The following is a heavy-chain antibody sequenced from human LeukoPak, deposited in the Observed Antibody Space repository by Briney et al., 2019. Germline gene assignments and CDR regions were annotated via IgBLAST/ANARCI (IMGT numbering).Heavy chain of an antibody. V-gene: IGHV3-21*01. J-gene: IGHJ4*02. CDR3: ARRSPNYCFDY. CDR2: ISSSNNYI. Sequence: PGGSLRLSCTTSGFIFGDYAMSWVRQAPGKGLEWVSSISSSNNYIYYADSVKGRFTISRDNAKNSLYLQMNSLRAEDTAVYYCARRSPNYCFDYWGQGTPVTVSS. CDR1: GFIFGDYA.